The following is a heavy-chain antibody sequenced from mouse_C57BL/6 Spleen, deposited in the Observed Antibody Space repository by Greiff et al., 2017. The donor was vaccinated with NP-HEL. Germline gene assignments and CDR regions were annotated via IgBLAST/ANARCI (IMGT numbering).Heavy chain of an antibody. CDR3: ARCHYGYDWFAY. V-gene: IGHV1-69*01. D-gene: IGHD2-2*01. CDR1: GYTFPSYW. J-gene: IGHJ3*01. CDR2: IDPSDSYT. Sequence: QVQLKQSGAELVMPGASVKLSCKASGYTFPSYWMHWVKQRPGQGLEWIGEIDPSDSYTNYNQKFKGKSTLTVDKSSSTAYMQLSSLTSEDSAVYYCARCHYGYDWFAYWGQGTLVTVSA.